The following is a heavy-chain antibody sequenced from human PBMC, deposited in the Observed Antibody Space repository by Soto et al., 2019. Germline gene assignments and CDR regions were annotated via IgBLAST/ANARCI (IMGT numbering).Heavy chain of an antibody. Sequence: QVQLQESGPGLVKPSQTLSLTCTVSGGSISSGDYDWSWICQPPGKGLEWIGYIYYSGSTYYNPSLKSRVTISVDTSKNQFSLKLSSVTAADTAVYYCARAGYYYDSSGYTLRPAFDIWGQGTMVTVSS. D-gene: IGHD3-22*01. CDR2: IYYSGST. V-gene: IGHV4-30-4*01. CDR3: ARAGYYYDSSGYTLRPAFDI. CDR1: GGSISSGDYD. J-gene: IGHJ3*02.